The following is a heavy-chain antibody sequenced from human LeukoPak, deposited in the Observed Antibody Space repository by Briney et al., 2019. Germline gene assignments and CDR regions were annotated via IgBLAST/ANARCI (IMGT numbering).Heavy chain of an antibody. J-gene: IGHJ1*01. CDR1: GFTFSTYW. Sequence: GGSLRLSCEASGFTFSTYWMKWVRQAPGKGLEWVANIKQDGSQKYYVDSVKGRFIISGDNSKNTLYLQMNSLRAEDTAVYYCVKDQWYCSGGSCSTFQHWGQGTLVTVSS. V-gene: IGHV3-7*01. D-gene: IGHD2-15*01. CDR3: VKDQWYCSGGSCSTFQH. CDR2: IKQDGSQK.